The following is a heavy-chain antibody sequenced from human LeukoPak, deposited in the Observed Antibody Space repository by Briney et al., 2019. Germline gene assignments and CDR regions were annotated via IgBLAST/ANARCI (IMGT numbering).Heavy chain of an antibody. D-gene: IGHD3-9*01. CDR1: GYTFTGYY. Sequence: ASVKVSCKASGYTFTGYYMNWVRQAPGQGLEWMGWINSDSGFTKYAHKVHGRVTMTMATSNTTVYMDLTRLTSDDTAVYYCARNFDMKGFDPWGQGTLVSVSS. CDR3: ARNFDMKGFDP. CDR2: INSDSGFT. J-gene: IGHJ5*02. V-gene: IGHV1-2*07.